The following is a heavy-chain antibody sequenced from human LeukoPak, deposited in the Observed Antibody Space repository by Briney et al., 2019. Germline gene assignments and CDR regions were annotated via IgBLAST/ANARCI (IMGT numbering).Heavy chain of an antibody. CDR2: IYTSGST. V-gene: IGHV4-4*07. Sequence: SETLSLTCTVSGGSISSYYWSWIRQPAGKGLEWIGRIYTSGSTNYNPSLKSRVTMSVDTSKNQFSLKLSSVTAADTAVYYCARDTRYCSGGSCYFVDWFDPWGQGTLVTVSS. CDR3: ARDTRYCSGGSCYFVDWFDP. D-gene: IGHD2-15*01. J-gene: IGHJ5*02. CDR1: GGSISSYY.